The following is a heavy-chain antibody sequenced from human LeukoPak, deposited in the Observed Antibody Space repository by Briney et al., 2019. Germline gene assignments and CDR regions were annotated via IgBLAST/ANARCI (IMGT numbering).Heavy chain of an antibody. CDR2: ISGSGGST. CDR3: AKAVDYYDSSGPHY. J-gene: IGHJ4*02. Sequence: GGSLRLSCAASGFTFSSYAMSWVRQAPGKGLEWVSAISGSGGSTYYADSVKGRFTISRDNSKNTLYLQMNSLRAEDTAVYYCAKAVDYYDSSGPHYWGQGTLATVSS. D-gene: IGHD3-22*01. V-gene: IGHV3-23*01. CDR1: GFTFSSYA.